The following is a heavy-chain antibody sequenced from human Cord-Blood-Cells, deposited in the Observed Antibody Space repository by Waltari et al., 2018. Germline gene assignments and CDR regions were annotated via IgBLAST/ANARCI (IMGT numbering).Heavy chain of an antibody. D-gene: IGHD2-2*02. CDR3: TRIGYCSSTSCYKVDY. CDR2: IRSKAYGGTT. V-gene: IGHV3-49*05. J-gene: IGHJ4*02. CDR1: GFTFGDYA. Sequence: EVQLVESGGGLVKPGRSLRLSCTASGFTFGDYAMSWLRQAPGKGLEWVGFIRSKAYGGTTEYAASGKGRFTISRDDSKSIAYLQMNSLKTEDTAVYYCTRIGYCSSTSCYKVDYWGQGTLVTVSS.